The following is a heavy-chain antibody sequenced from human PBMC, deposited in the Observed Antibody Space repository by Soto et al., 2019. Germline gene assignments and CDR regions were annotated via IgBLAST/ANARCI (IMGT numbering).Heavy chain of an antibody. J-gene: IGHJ4*02. CDR3: ARDQGYYDSSVYYYAGDIGY. D-gene: IGHD3-22*01. CDR2: ISYDGSNK. V-gene: IGHV3-30-3*01. Sequence: QVQLVESGGGVVQPGRSLRLSCAASGFTFSSYAMHWVRQAPGKGLEWVAVISYDGSNKYYADSVKGRFTISRDNSKNTLYLQMNSLRAEDTAVYYCARDQGYYDSSVYYYAGDIGYWGQGTLVTVSS. CDR1: GFTFSSYA.